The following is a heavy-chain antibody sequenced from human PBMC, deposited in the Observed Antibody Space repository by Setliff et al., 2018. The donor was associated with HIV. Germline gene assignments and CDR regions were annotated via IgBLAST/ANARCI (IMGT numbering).Heavy chain of an antibody. CDR2: ISGDNGNT. CDR3: ARVQVGDPYYSYYYMDV. V-gene: IGHV1-18*01. Sequence: GASVKVSCKASGYTFTNNGSNWVRQAPGQGLEWMGWISGDNGNTNAQKLQGRVTMTTDTSTSTAYMELRNLRSDDTAVYYCARVQVGDPYYSYYYMDVWGEGTTVTVSS. D-gene: IGHD2-8*02. CDR1: GYTFTNNG. J-gene: IGHJ6*03.